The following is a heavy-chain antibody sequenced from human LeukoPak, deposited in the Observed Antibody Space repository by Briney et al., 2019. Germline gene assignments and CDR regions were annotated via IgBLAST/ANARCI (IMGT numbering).Heavy chain of an antibody. CDR2: ISYDGSNK. Sequence: GGSLRLSCAASGFTFSSYAMHWVRQAPGKGLEWVAVISYDGSNKYYADSVKGRFTISRDNSKNTLYLQMNSLRAEDTAVYYCARQPGNYYYYGMDVWGQGTTVTVSS. D-gene: IGHD1-14*01. CDR3: ARQPGNYYYYGMDV. J-gene: IGHJ6*02. V-gene: IGHV3-30-3*01. CDR1: GFTFSSYA.